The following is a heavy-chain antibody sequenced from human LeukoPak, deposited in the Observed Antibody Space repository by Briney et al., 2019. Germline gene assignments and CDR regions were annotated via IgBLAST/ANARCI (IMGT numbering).Heavy chain of an antibody. Sequence: ASVKVSCKASGYTFTSYGISWVRQAPGQGLERMGWISAYNGNTNYAQKLQGRVTMTTDTSTSTAYMELRSLRSDDTAVYYCARDYPFSGYYYDSSGYCLDYWGQGTLVTVSS. J-gene: IGHJ4*02. CDR1: GYTFTSYG. CDR2: ISAYNGNT. D-gene: IGHD3-22*01. CDR3: ARDYPFSGYYYDSSGYCLDY. V-gene: IGHV1-18*01.